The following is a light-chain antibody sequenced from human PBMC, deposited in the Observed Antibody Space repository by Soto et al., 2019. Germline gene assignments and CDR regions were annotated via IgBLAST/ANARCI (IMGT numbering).Light chain of an antibody. CDR2: GAS. J-gene: IGKJ1*01. Sequence: IVITQSPATLSVSQGERATLSCRASQSVSIDLSWYQQTPGQAPRLLIYGASTRATGIPARFRGSGSGTEFTLTISFFQSEDFAVYYCPLYKILLWPSCQVTK. CDR1: QSVSID. CDR3: PLYKILLWP. V-gene: IGKV3-15*01.